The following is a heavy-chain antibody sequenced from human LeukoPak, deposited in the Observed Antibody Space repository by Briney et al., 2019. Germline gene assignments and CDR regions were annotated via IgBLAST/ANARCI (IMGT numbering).Heavy chain of an antibody. CDR2: INPKTGGT. V-gene: IGHV1-2*02. D-gene: IGHD3-9*01. J-gene: IGHJ3*02. CDR3: ARDISINTKNAFDI. CDR1: GYTFTGYY. Sequence: ASVKVPCKASGYTFTGYYLHWMRQAPGQGLEWMGWINPKTGGTNYAQKFQVRVTMTRDTSISTAYMELSSLRSDDTAVYYCARDISINTKNAFDIWGQGTMVTVSS.